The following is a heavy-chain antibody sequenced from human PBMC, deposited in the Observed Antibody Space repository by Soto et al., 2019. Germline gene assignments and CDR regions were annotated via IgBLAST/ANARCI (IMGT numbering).Heavy chain of an antibody. V-gene: IGHV1-46*03. D-gene: IGHD3-3*01. CDR1: GYTFTSYY. CDR3: ARGTHIFGVVSPYYFDY. Sequence: GASVKVSCKASGYTFTSYYMHWVRQAPGQGLEWMGIINPSGGSASYAQKFQGRVTMTRDTSTSTVYMELSSLRSEDTAVYYCARGTHIFGVVSPYYFDYWGQGTLVTVSS. CDR2: INPSGGSA. J-gene: IGHJ4*02.